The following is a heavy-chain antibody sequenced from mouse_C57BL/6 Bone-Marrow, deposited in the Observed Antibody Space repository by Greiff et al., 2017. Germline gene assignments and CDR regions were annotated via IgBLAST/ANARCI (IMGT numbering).Heavy chain of an antibody. J-gene: IGHJ4*01. V-gene: IGHV1-66*01. CDR1: GYSFTSYY. D-gene: IGHD1-3*01. Sequence: QVQLQQSGPELVKPGASVKISCKASGYSFTSYYIHWVKQRPGQGLEWIGWINPGSGNTKYNEKFKGKATLTADTSSSTAYMQLSSLTSEDSAVYYCANGCSYALDYGGRGNSVTVSA. CDR3: ANGCSYALDY. CDR2: INPGSGNT.